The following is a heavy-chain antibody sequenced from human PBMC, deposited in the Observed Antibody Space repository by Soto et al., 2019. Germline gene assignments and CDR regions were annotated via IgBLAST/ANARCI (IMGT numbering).Heavy chain of an antibody. CDR3: ARDRATVTTKYFDY. V-gene: IGHV4-34*01. CDR2: INHSGST. CDR1: GGSFSGYY. Sequence: SETLSLTCAVYGGSFSGYYWSWIRQPPGKGLEWIGEINHSGSTNYNPSLKSRVTISVDTSKNQFSLKLSSVTAADTAVYYCARDRATVTTKYFDYWGEGTMVTVYS. J-gene: IGHJ4*02. D-gene: IGHD4-17*01.